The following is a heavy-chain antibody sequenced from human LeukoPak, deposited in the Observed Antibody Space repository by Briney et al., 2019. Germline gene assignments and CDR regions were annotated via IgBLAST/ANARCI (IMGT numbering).Heavy chain of an antibody. J-gene: IGHJ4*02. CDR2: ISGSGGST. CDR3: AKDGDIVVVVVYDY. Sequence: GGSLRLSCAASGFTFSSYAMSWVRQAPGKGLEWVSAISGSGGSTYYADSVEGRFTISRDNSKNTLYLQMNSLRAEDTAVYYCAKDGDIVVVVVYDYWGQGTLVTVSS. CDR1: GFTFSSYA. D-gene: IGHD2-15*01. V-gene: IGHV3-23*01.